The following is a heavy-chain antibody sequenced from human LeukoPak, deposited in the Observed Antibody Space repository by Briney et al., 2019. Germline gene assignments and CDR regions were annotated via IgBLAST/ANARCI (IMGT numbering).Heavy chain of an antibody. V-gene: IGHV3-30*04. CDR1: GFTFSSYA. CDR3: ARPEAYSGSYRFDY. D-gene: IGHD1-26*01. CDR2: ISYDGSNK. J-gene: IGHJ4*02. Sequence: PGRPLRLSCAASGFTFSSYAMHWVRQAPGKGLEWVAVISYDGSNKYYADSVKGRFTISRDNSKNTLYLQMNSLRAEDTAVYYCARPEAYSGSYRFDYWGQGTLVTVSS.